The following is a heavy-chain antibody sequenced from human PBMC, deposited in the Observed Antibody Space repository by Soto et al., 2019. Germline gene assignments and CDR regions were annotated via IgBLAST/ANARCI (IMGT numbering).Heavy chain of an antibody. Sequence: EVQLVESGGGLVQPGGSLRLACEASGFTFSSHSMNWVRQAPGKGLEWVSYISSSSSSIYYADSVKGRFTISRDNAKNSLDLQSDRLGDGGTAVEYSARDGYTVWGATNYHDYGMDVWGQGTTVTVSS. V-gene: IGHV3-48*02. CDR2: ISSSSSSI. D-gene: IGHD4-17*01. J-gene: IGHJ6*02. CDR1: GFTFSSHS. CDR3: ARDGYTVWGATNYHDYGMDV.